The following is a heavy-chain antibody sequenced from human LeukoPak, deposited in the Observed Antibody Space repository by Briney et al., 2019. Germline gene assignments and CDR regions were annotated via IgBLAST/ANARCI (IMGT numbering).Heavy chain of an antibody. CDR2: IGADNGDT. CDR1: GWSFSNHG. Sequence: ASVKVSCKASGWSFSNHGICWVRRAPGQGLEWMGWIGADNGDTHYAQKLQGRVTMTTDTYTNTAYMDLRGLRSDDTAVYYCARASSPYNWYFDLWGRGTLVTVSS. J-gene: IGHJ2*01. CDR3: ARASSPYNWYFDL. D-gene: IGHD4-11*01. V-gene: IGHV1-18*01.